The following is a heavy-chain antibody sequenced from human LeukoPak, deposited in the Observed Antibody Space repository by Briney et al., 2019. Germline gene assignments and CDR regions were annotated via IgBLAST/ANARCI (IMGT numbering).Heavy chain of an antibody. D-gene: IGHD2-21*02. CDR3: ARSSVVTAMVHLEY. Sequence: ASVKVSCKASGYTFTGYYMHWVRQAPGQGLEWMGIINPSGGSTSYAQKFQGRVTMTRDMSTSTVYMELGSLRSEDTAVYYCARSSVVTAMVHLEYWGQGTLVTVSS. CDR1: GYTFTGYY. CDR2: INPSGGST. J-gene: IGHJ4*02. V-gene: IGHV1-46*01.